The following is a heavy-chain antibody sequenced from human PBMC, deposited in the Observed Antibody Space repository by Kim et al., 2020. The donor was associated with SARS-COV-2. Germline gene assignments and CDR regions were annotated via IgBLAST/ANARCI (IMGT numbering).Heavy chain of an antibody. V-gene: IGHV4-34*01. CDR3: ARGPWASMGFDY. CDR2: IIQTGST. CDR1: GGSFSDNY. D-gene: IGHD3-16*01. J-gene: IGHJ4*02. Sequence: SETLSLICAVYGGSFSDNYWTWIRQSPGKGLEWIGEIIQTGSTSYNPSLMSRVTISIDKARNHFSLKLNSVTAADTAVYYCARGPWASMGFDYWGQGALVTVSS.